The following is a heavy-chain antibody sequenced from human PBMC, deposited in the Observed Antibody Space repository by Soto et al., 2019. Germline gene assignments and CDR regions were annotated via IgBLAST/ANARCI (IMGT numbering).Heavy chain of an antibody. CDR1: GFTVSSNY. D-gene: IGHD6-13*01. CDR3: SREQQLVVGDLYYYYGMDV. Sequence: LRLSCAASGFTVSSNYMSWVRQAPGKGLGWVSVIYSGGSTYYAYSVKGRFTISRDNSKNTLYLQMNSLRAEDTAVYYCSREQQLVVGDLYYYYGMDVWGQGTTVTVSS. CDR2: IYSGGST. J-gene: IGHJ6*02. V-gene: IGHV3-53*01.